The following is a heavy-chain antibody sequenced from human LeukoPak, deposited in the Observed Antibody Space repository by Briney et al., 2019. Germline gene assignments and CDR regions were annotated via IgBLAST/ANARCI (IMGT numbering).Heavy chain of an antibody. J-gene: IGHJ3*02. CDR3: AKGWSTSCYCPGI. CDR2: ISGGGGST. D-gene: IGHD2-2*01. V-gene: IGHV3-23*01. CDR1: GFTFTSYA. Sequence: PGGSLRLSCAASGFTFTSYAMNWVRQAPGKGLEWVSSISGGGGSTNYADSVKGRFTISRDNSKNTLYLQMNSLRADDTAVYYCAKGWSTSCYCPGIWGQGTMVTVSS.